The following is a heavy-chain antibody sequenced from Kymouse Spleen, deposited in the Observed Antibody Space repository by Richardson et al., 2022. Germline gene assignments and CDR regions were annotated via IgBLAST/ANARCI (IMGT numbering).Heavy chain of an antibody. D-gene: IGHD6-6*01. CDR1: GGSISSYY. J-gene: IGHJ2*01. CDR2: IYYSGST. CDR3: AREGSARGYFDL. Sequence: QVQLQESGPGLVKPSETLSLTCTVSGGSISSYYWSWIRQPPGKGLEWIGYIYYSGSTNYNPSLKSRVTISVDTSKNQFSLKLSSVTAADTAVYYCAREGSARGYFDLWGRGTLVTVSS. V-gene: IGHV4-59*01.